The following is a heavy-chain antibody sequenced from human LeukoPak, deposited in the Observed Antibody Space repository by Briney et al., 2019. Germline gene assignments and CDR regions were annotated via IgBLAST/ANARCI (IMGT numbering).Heavy chain of an antibody. CDR2: IKQDGSEK. V-gene: IGHV3-7*01. Sequence: PGGSLRLSCAASGFTFSGYWMSWVRQAPGKGLEWVANIKQDGSEKYYVDSVKGRFTISRDNAMNSLYLQMNSLRAEDTAVYYCARDFRSITIFGVVILDAFDIWGQGTMVTVSS. J-gene: IGHJ3*02. CDR1: GFTFSGYW. D-gene: IGHD3-3*01. CDR3: ARDFRSITIFGVVILDAFDI.